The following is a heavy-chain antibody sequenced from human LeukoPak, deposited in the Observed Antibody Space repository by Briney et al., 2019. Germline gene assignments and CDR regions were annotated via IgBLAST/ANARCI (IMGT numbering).Heavy chain of an antibody. CDR2: ISGSGGST. D-gene: IGHD3-22*01. Sequence: AGGSLRLSCAASGFTFSSYAMSWVRHAPGKGLEWVSAISGSGGSTYYADSVKGRFTISRDNSKNTLYLQMNSLRAEDTAVYYCAKSFWSWWLLLPIADWGQGSLVTVSS. J-gene: IGHJ4*02. CDR3: AKSFWSWWLLLPIAD. CDR1: GFTFSSYA. V-gene: IGHV3-23*01.